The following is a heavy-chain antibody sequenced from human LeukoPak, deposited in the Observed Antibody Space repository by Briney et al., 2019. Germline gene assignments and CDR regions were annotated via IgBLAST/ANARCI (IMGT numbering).Heavy chain of an antibody. D-gene: IGHD7-27*01. CDR3: ARDRLTGDGEYYFDY. CDR2: ISSSSSYI. Sequence: GGSLRLSCAASGFTFSSYSMNWVRQAPGKGLEWVSSISSSSSYIYYADSVKGRFTISRDNSKNTLYLQMNSLRAEDTAVYYCARDRLTGDGEYYFDYWGQGTLVTVSS. J-gene: IGHJ4*02. V-gene: IGHV3-21*01. CDR1: GFTFSSYS.